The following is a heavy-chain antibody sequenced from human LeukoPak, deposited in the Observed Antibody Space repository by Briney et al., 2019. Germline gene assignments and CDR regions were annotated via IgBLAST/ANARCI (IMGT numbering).Heavy chain of an antibody. V-gene: IGHV4-39*01. J-gene: IGHJ3*02. CDR3: ARPLDTTFFNAFDI. CDR1: GGSIRSTSNY. D-gene: IGHD2/OR15-2a*01. CDR2: INYTGST. Sequence: SETLSLTCTVSGGSIRSTSNYRAWIRQAPGRGPEWIGIINYTGSTYYNPSLGSRVTMSVDTSKSQFSLKLTSVTAADTAVYYCARPLDTTFFNAFDIWGQGTMVTVSS.